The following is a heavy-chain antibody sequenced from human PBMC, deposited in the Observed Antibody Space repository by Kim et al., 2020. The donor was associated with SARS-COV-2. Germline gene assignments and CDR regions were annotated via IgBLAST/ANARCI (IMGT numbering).Heavy chain of an antibody. Sequence: ADSVKGRFTISRDNSKNTLYLQMNSLRAEDTAVYYCARLSFDYSGRIDYWGQGTLVTVSS. V-gene: IGHV3-30*01. CDR3: ARLSFDYSGRIDY. J-gene: IGHJ4*02. D-gene: IGHD4-4*01.